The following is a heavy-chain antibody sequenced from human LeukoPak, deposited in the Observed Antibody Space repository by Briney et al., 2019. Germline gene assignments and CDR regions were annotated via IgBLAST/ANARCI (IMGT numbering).Heavy chain of an antibody. Sequence: ASVKVSCKASGGTFSSYTISWVRQAPGQGLEWMGRIIPILGIANYAQKFQGRVTITADKSTSTAYMELSSLRSEDTAVYYCARPVAATQKPLVYWGQGTLVTVSS. CDR1: GGTFSSYT. CDR3: ARPVAATQKPLVY. CDR2: IIPILGIA. D-gene: IGHD2-15*01. J-gene: IGHJ4*02. V-gene: IGHV1-69*02.